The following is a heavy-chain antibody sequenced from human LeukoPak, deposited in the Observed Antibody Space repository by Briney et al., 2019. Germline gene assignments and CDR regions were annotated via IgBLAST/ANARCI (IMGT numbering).Heavy chain of an antibody. CDR3: ARDGGGFDY. CDR2: IYYSGST. J-gene: IGHJ4*02. V-gene: IGHV4-59*12. Sequence: SETLSLTCTVSGGSISSYYWSWTRQPPGKGLEWIGYIYYSGSTNYNPSLKSRVTISVDTSKNQFSLKLSSVTAADTAVYYCARDGGGFDYWGQGTLVTVSS. D-gene: IGHD3-16*01. CDR1: GGSISSYY.